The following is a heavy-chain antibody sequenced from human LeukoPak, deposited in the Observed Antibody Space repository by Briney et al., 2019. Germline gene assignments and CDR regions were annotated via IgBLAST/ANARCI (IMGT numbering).Heavy chain of an antibody. J-gene: IGHJ6*02. V-gene: IGHV4-34*01. Sequence: SETLSLTCAVYGGSFSGYYWSWIRQPPGKGLEWIGEINHSGSTNYNPSLKSRVTISVDTSKNQFSLKLSSVTAADTAVYYCARVYFIAGPLYYYYYGMDVWGQGTTVTVPS. CDR1: GGSFSGYY. D-gene: IGHD2-15*01. CDR2: INHSGST. CDR3: ARVYFIAGPLYYYYYGMDV.